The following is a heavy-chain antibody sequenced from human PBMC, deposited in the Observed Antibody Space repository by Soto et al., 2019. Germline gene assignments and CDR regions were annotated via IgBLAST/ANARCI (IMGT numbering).Heavy chain of an antibody. CDR1: GGSISSGGYS. Sequence: QLQLQESGSGLVKPSQTLSLTCAVSGGSISSGGYSWSWIRQPPGKGLEWIGYIYHSGSTYYNPSLKSRATISVARSKNQFSLKLSSVTAADTAVYYCARVASSSWYGLHPSPRFDPWGQGTLVTVSS. CDR3: ARVASSSWYGLHPSPRFDP. V-gene: IGHV4-30-2*01. J-gene: IGHJ5*02. D-gene: IGHD6-13*01. CDR2: IYHSGST.